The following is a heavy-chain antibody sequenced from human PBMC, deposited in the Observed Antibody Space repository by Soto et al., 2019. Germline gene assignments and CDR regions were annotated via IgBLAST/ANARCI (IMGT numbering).Heavy chain of an antibody. Sequence: EVQLVESGGGLVQPGGSLRLSCAASGFTFSNYWMYWVRQGPGKGLVWVSRIDSDGGSTSYADSVKGRFTISRDNAKNTLYLQMNSLRAEDTAVYYCARVAYPAALEYWGQGTLVTVSP. V-gene: IGHV3-74*01. CDR1: GFTFSNYW. CDR2: IDSDGGST. CDR3: ARVAYPAALEY. J-gene: IGHJ4*02.